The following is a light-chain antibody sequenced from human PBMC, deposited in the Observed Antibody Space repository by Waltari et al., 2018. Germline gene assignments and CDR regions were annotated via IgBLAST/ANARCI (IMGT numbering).Light chain of an antibody. V-gene: IGKV2-30*02. J-gene: IGKJ1*01. CDR1: ETHLRRDGNTY. Sequence: DVVLTQSPLFLPVALGQSASISYRSSETHLRRDGNTYLYWFHQRPGQPPRRLIYKVSNRDAGVPDRFSGSGSGSDFTLEISRVEAEDVGIYYCMQGTHWPPWTFGQGTKVEI. CDR3: MQGTHWPPWT. CDR2: KVS.